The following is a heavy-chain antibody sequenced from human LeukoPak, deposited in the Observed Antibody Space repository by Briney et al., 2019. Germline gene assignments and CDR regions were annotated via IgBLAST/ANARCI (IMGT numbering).Heavy chain of an antibody. Sequence: SETLSLTCTVSGGSISSGSYYWSWIRQPAGKGLEWIGRIYTSGSTNYNPSLKSRVTISVDTSKNQFSLKLSSVTAADTAVYYCARGVGLELHYWVQGTLVTVSS. CDR1: GGSISSGSYY. V-gene: IGHV4-61*02. J-gene: IGHJ4*02. CDR2: IYTSGST. D-gene: IGHD1-7*01. CDR3: ARGVGLELHY.